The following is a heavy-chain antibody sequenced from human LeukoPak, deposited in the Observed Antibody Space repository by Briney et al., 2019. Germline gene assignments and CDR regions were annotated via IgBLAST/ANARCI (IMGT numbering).Heavy chain of an antibody. J-gene: IGHJ4*02. Sequence: SETPSLTCTVSGGSISSSSYYWGWIRQPPGKGLEWIGSIYYSGSTYYNPSLKSRVTISVDTSKNQFSLKLSSVTAADTAVYYCVYYYDSSGYRYFDYWGQGTLVTVSS. CDR2: IYYSGST. V-gene: IGHV4-39*05. CDR1: GGSISSSSYY. CDR3: VYYYDSSGYRYFDY. D-gene: IGHD3-22*01.